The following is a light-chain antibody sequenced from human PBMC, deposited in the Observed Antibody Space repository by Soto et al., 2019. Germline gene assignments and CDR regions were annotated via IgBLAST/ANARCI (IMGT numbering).Light chain of an antibody. CDR3: QQRYRWPET. J-gene: IGKJ1*01. Sequence: EIVLTQSPGTLSLSPGERATLSCRASTSVTNFLAWYQQKPGQSPSLLIYNASHRATGIPARFSGSGSGTDFTLTISSLEPEDVAVYYCQQRYRWPETFGQGTKVDIK. CDR1: TSVTNF. V-gene: IGKV3-11*01. CDR2: NAS.